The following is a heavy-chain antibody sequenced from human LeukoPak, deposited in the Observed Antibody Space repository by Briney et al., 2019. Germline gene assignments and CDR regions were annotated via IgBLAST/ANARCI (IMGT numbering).Heavy chain of an antibody. CDR1: GFTFSSYA. CDR3: AKRRYCSSTSCYYFDY. J-gene: IGHJ4*02. V-gene: IGHV3-23*01. Sequence: GGSLRLSCAASGFTFSSYAMSWVRQAPGKGLEWVSAISGSGGSTYYADSVKGRFTISRDNSKNTLYLQMNSLRAEDTAVYYCAKRRYCSSTSCYYFDYWGQGTLVTVSS. CDR2: ISGSGGST. D-gene: IGHD2-2*01.